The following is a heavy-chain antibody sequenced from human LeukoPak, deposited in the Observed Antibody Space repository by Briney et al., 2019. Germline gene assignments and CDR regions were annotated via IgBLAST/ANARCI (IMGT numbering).Heavy chain of an antibody. CDR2: IHPNSGGT. J-gene: IGHJ6*02. CDR1: GYTFTGYY. CDR3: ARDDDILTGYYIPYGMDV. Sequence: ASVKVSCKASGYTFTGYYMHWMRQAPGQGLEWMGWIHPNSGGTNYAQKFQGRVTMTRDTSISTAYMELRSLRSDDTAVYYCARDDDILTGYYIPYGMDVWGQGTTVTVSS. V-gene: IGHV1-2*02. D-gene: IGHD3-9*01.